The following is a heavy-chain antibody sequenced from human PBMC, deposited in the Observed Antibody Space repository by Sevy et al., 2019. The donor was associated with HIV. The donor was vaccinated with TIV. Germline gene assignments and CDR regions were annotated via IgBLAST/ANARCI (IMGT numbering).Heavy chain of an antibody. CDR3: ARDRYGSGSYYTLLFDP. J-gene: IGHJ5*02. CDR2: MSAYNGNT. Sequence: ASVKVSCKASGYTFTSYGISWVRQAPGQGLEWMGWMSAYNGNTNYAQKLQGRVTMTTDTSTSTAYMELRSLRSDDTAVYYCARDRYGSGSYYTLLFDPWGQGTLVTVSS. V-gene: IGHV1-18*01. D-gene: IGHD3-10*01. CDR1: GYTFTSYG.